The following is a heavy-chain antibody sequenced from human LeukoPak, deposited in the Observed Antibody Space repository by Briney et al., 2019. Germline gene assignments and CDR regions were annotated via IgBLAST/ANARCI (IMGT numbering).Heavy chain of an antibody. CDR2: IIPIFGTA. J-gene: IGHJ3*02. D-gene: IGHD2-2*01. CDR1: GGTFSSYS. CDR3: ARVFTSPPDSRTSSGAFDI. V-gene: IGHV1-69*05. Sequence: GASVKVSCKASGGTFSSYSISWVRQAPGQGLEWIGGIIPIFGTANYAQKFRGRVTITTDESTSTASMARSSLRSEETAVYYCARVFTSPPDSRTSSGAFDIWGQGTMVTVSS.